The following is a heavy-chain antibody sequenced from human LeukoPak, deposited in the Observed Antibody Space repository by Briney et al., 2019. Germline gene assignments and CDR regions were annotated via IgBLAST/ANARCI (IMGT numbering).Heavy chain of an antibody. J-gene: IGHJ4*02. V-gene: IGHV4-61*02. D-gene: IGHD6-19*01. CDR2: IHTSGST. Sequence: SETLSLTCTVSGGSISGASYYWSWVRQTAGKGLEWIGRIHTSGSTYYNPSLESRVSMTMDTSKSQFSLQLTSVTATDTAVYYCASGRAGRSGWFDYWGQGTLVTVSS. CDR3: ASGRAGRSGWFDY. CDR1: GGSISGASYY.